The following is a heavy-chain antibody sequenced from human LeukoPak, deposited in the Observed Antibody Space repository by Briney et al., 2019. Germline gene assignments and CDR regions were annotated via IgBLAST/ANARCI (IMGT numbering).Heavy chain of an antibody. D-gene: IGHD3-22*01. V-gene: IGHV1-2*02. Sequence: ASVKVSCKASGYTFSDYYIHWVRQAPGQGLEWMGWINPHSDGTNYAQKFQGRVTMTRDTSISTAYMELSRLRSDDTAVYYCARGGMGYYDSSGYYGGILSRPWGQGTLVTVSS. J-gene: IGHJ5*02. CDR2: INPHSDGT. CDR3: ARGGMGYYDSSGYYGGILSRP. CDR1: GYTFSDYY.